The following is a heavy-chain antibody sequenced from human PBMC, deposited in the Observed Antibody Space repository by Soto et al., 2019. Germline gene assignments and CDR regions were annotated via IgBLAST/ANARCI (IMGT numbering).Heavy chain of an antibody. V-gene: IGHV3-49*03. CDR3: TTSFWEVGATGDFDY. D-gene: IGHD1-26*01. J-gene: IGHJ4*02. CDR1: GFTFGDYA. Sequence: GGSLRLSCTASGFTFGDYAMSWFRQAPGKGLEWVGFIRSKAYGGTTEYAASVKGRFTISRDDSKSIAYLQMNSLKTEDTAVYYCTTSFWEVGATGDFDYWGQGTLVTVSS. CDR2: IRSKAYGGTT.